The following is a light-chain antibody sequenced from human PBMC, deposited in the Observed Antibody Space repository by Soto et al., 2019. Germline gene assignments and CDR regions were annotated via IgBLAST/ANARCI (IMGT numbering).Light chain of an antibody. CDR2: GAS. J-gene: IGKJ2*01. V-gene: IGKV3-20*01. Sequence: DIVLTQSPGTLSLSPGERATLSCRASQSVTSNYLAWYQQKPGQAPRVLIYGASNRATGIPDRFSGSGSGTDFTLTISRLEPEDCAVYYCHQYGSSPTFGQGTKLEI. CDR3: HQYGSSPT. CDR1: QSVTSNY.